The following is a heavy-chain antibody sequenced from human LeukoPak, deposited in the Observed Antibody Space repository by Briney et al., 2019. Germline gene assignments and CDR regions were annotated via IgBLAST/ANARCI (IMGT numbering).Heavy chain of an antibody. CDR1: GYTFTSYA. D-gene: IGHD2-15*01. CDR3: ARVASYSGFDY. Sequence: ASVKVSCKASGYTFTSYAMNWVRQAPGQGLEWMGGIIPIFGTANYAQKFQGRVTITADESTSTAYMELSSLRSEDTAVYYCARVASYSGFDYWGQGTLVTVSS. J-gene: IGHJ4*02. V-gene: IGHV1-69*13. CDR2: IIPIFGTA.